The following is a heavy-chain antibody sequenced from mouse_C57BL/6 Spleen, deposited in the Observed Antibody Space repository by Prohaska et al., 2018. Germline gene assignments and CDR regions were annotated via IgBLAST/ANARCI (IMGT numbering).Heavy chain of an antibody. CDR2: ISYYGSN. D-gene: IGHD1-1*01. Sequence: DVQLQESGPGLVKPSQSLSLTCSVTGYSITSGYYWNWIRQFPGNKLEWMGYISYYGSNNYNPSLKNRISITRDTSKNQFFLKLNSVTTEDTATYYCANYYYGSSPYAMDYWGQGTSVTVSS. CDR1: GYSITSGYY. J-gene: IGHJ4*01. CDR3: ANYYYGSSPYAMDY. V-gene: IGHV3-6*01.